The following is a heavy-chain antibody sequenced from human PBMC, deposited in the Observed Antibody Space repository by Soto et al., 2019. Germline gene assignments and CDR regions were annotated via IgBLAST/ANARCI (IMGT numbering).Heavy chain of an antibody. CDR2: INPNSGGT. Sequence: QVQLVQSGAEVKKPGASVKVSCKASGYTFTGYYMHWVRQAPGQGLEWMGWINPNSGGTNYAQKFQGWVTMTRDTSISTAYVELSRLRSDDTAVYYCAREYSGSSGAGGPDNWFDPWGQGTLVTVSS. D-gene: IGHD6-6*01. V-gene: IGHV1-2*04. CDR3: AREYSGSSGAGGPDNWFDP. CDR1: GYTFTGYY. J-gene: IGHJ5*02.